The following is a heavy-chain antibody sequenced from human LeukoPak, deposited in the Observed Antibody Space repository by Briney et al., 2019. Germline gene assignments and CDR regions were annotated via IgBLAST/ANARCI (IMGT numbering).Heavy chain of an antibody. V-gene: IGHV3-23*01. CDR3: AKSYGGNPGGAFDI. CDR2: ISGSGGST. J-gene: IGHJ3*02. D-gene: IGHD4-23*01. CDR1: GGTFSSYA. Sequence: SCKASGGTFSSYAISWVRQAPGKGLEWVSAISGSGGSTYYADSVKGRFTISRDDSKNTLYLQMNSLRAEDTAVYYCAKSYGGNPGGAFDIWGQGTMVTVSS.